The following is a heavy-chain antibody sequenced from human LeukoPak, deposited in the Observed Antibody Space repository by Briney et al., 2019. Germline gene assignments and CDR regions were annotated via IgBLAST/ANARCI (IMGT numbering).Heavy chain of an antibody. CDR2: IYSGGNT. D-gene: IGHD6-6*01. CDR3: ARGGIAAPLRGP. CDR1: GFTVTGNY. V-gene: IGHV3-66*01. J-gene: IGHJ5*02. Sequence: GESLRLSCAASGFTVTGNYMSWVRQAPGKGLEWVSIIYSGGNTYYADSVKGRFTISRDTSKNTVYLQMNSLRAEDTAIYYCARGGIAAPLRGPWGQGTLVTVSS.